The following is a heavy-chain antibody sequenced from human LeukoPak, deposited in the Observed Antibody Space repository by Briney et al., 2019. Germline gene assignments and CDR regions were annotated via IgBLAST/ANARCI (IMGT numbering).Heavy chain of an antibody. CDR1: GGFFSGHY. J-gene: IGHJ5*02. V-gene: IGHV4-34*01. CDR2: INHSGST. CDR3: ARGGGIVVVPAAIRPYRYNWFDP. Sequence: PSETLSLTCAVYGGFFSGHYWSWIRQPPGKGLEWIGEINHSGSTNYDPSLKSRVTISVDTSKNQFSLKLSSVTAADTAVYYCARGGGIVVVPAAIRPYRYNWFDPWGQGTLVTVSS. D-gene: IGHD2-2*01.